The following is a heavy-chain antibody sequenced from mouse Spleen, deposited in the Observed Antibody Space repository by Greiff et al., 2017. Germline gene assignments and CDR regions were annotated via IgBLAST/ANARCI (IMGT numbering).Heavy chain of an antibody. CDR1: GFNIKNTY. CDR3: APSPYDYDEGGSFAY. D-gene: IGHD2-4*01. CDR2: IDPANGNT. Sequence: EVQLQQSVAELVRPGASVKLSCTASGFNIKNTYMHWVKQRPEQGLEWIGRIDPANGNTKYAPKFQGKATITADTSSNTAYLQLSSLTSEDTAIYYCAPSPYDYDEGGSFAYWGQGTLVTVSA. J-gene: IGHJ3*01. V-gene: IGHV14-3*01.